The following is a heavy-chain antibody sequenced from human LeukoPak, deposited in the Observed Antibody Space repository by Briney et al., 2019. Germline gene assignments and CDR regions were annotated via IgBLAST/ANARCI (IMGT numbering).Heavy chain of an antibody. CDR1: GYTFTGYY. CDR3: ARSKEPIPCYGDYPADYFDY. V-gene: IGHV1-2*06. CDR2: INPNSGGT. J-gene: IGHJ4*02. Sequence: ASVKVSCKASGYTFTGYYMHWVRQAPGQGLEWMGPINPNSGGTNYAQKFQGRVTMTRDTSISTAYMELSRLRSEDTAVYYCARSKEPIPCYGDYPADYFDYWGQGTLVTVSS. D-gene: IGHD4-17*01.